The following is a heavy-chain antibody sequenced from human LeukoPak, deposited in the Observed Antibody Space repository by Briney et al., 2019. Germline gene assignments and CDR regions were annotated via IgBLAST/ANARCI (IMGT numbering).Heavy chain of an antibody. Sequence: GGSLRLSCAASGFTFSYYWIHWVRQAPGKGLEWVSYISSSGSTIYYADSVKGRFTISRDNAKNSLYLQMNSLRAEDTAVYYCARESGMAGLRDYYGMDVWGQGTTVTVSS. CDR1: GFTFSYYW. J-gene: IGHJ6*02. D-gene: IGHD1-26*01. CDR2: ISSSGSTI. V-gene: IGHV3-48*04. CDR3: ARESGMAGLRDYYGMDV.